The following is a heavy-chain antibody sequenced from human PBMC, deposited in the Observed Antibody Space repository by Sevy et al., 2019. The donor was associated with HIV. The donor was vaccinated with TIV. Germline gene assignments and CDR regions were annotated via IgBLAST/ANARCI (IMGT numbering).Heavy chain of an antibody. CDR2: ISYDGSNK. CDR1: GFTFSSYA. J-gene: IGHJ4*02. D-gene: IGHD1-26*01. Sequence: RLSCAASGFTFSSYAMHWVRQAPGKGLEWVAVISYDGSNKYYADSVKGRFTISRDNSKNTLYLQMNSLRAEDTAVYYCARAGVVGATTVYYFDYWGQGTLVTVSS. V-gene: IGHV3-30*04. CDR3: ARAGVVGATTVYYFDY.